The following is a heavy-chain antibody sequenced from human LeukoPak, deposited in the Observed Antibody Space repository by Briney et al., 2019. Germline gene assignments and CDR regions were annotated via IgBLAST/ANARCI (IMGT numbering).Heavy chain of an antibody. V-gene: IGHV3-48*01. CDR2: ISSSSSTI. CDR1: GFTFSSYG. J-gene: IGHJ6*03. Sequence: GALRLSCAASGFTFSSYGMHWVRQAPGKGLEWVSYISSSSSTIYYADSVKGRFTISRDNAKNSLYLQMNSLRAEDTAVYYCAREREYYYGSGRYYYYMDVWGKGTTVTVSS. D-gene: IGHD3-10*01. CDR3: AREREYYYGSGRYYYYMDV.